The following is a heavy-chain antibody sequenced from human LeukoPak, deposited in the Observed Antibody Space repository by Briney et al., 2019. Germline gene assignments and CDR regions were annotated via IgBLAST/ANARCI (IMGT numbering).Heavy chain of an antibody. CDR2: IYYSGST. Sequence: SETLSLTCAVSGGSISSYYWSWIRQPPGKGLEWIGYIYYSGSTNYNPSLKSRVTISVDTSKNQFSLKLSSVTAADTAVYYCARGVAPGYCSSTSCEFDPWGQGTLVTVSS. J-gene: IGHJ5*02. D-gene: IGHD2-2*01. V-gene: IGHV4-59*01. CDR3: ARGVAPGYCSSTSCEFDP. CDR1: GGSISSYY.